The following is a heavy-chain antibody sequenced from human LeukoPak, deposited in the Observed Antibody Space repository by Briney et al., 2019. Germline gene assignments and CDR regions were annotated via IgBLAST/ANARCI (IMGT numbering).Heavy chain of an antibody. CDR2: IYPGDSDT. J-gene: IGHJ4*02. CDR1: GYSFTNFW. CDR3: ARKRAIAAAGTDY. D-gene: IGHD6-13*01. V-gene: IGHV5-51*01. Sequence: PGESLKISCKGSGYSFTNFWIGWVRQMPGKGLEWMGIIYPGDSDTRYSPSFQGQVTISADKSISTACLQWSSLKASDTAMYYCARKRAIAAAGTDYWGQGTLVTVSS.